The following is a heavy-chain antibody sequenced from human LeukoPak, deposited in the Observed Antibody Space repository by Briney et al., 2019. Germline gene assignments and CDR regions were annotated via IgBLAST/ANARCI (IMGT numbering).Heavy chain of an antibody. CDR3: AVWFGELEPY. CDR2: INHSGST. CDR1: GGSFSGYS. Sequence: SETLSLTCAVYGGSFSGYSGGWFGQPPGKGLEWIGEINHSGSTNYNPSLKSRVTISVDTSKNQFSLKLSSVTAADTAVYYCAVWFGELEPYWGQGTLVTVSS. J-gene: IGHJ4*02. D-gene: IGHD3-10*01. V-gene: IGHV4-34*01.